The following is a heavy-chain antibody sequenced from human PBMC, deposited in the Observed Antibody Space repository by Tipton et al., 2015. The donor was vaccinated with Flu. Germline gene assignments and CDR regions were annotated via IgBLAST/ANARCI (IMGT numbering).Heavy chain of an antibody. J-gene: IGHJ4*02. CDR2: IYYSGNT. D-gene: IGHD2-15*01. CDR1: GGSISSSSYY. V-gene: IGHV4-39*01. Sequence: TLSLTCSVSGGSISSSSYYWGWIRQPPGKGLEWIGSIYYSGNTYNNPSLKSRVTISVDTSKNQFSLKLSSVTAADTAVYYCVRTSRWWELPFDYWGQGTLVTVSS. CDR3: VRTSRWWELPFDY.